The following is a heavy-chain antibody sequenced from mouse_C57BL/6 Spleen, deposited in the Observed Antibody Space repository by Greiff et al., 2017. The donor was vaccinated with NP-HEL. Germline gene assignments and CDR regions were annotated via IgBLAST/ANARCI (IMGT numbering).Heavy chain of an antibody. CDR1: GYTFTSYW. D-gene: IGHD2-14*01. CDR2: IYPSDSET. J-gene: IGHJ2*01. CDR3: ARGGVRRLDY. V-gene: IGHV1-61*01. Sequence: VQLQQPGAELVRPGSSVKLSCKASGYTFTSYWMDWVKQRPGQGLEWIGNIYPSDSETHYNQKFKDKATLTVDKSSSTAYMQLSSLTSEDSAVYYCARGGVRRLDYWGQGTTLTVSS.